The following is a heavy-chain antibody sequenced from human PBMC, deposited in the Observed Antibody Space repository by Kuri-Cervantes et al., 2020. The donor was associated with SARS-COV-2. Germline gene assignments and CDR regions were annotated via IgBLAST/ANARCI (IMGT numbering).Heavy chain of an antibody. CDR1: GFKFVDYA. V-gene: IGHV3-9*01. Sequence: SLRLTCAGSGFKFVDYAMHWVRQVPGKGLEWVAGIHWNSARMVYAGSVKGRFTISRDNAKNSLYLQMSNLRPEDTAFYFCARDEYEYIWGVVGLWGQGTLVTVSS. CDR3: ARDEYEYIWGVVGL. CDR2: IHWNSARM. D-gene: IGHD3-16*01. J-gene: IGHJ1*01.